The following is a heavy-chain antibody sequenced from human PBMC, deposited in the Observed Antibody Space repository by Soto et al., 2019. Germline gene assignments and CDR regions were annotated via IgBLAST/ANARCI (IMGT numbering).Heavy chain of an antibody. J-gene: IGHJ5*01. CDR1: RFIFSDYA. Sequence: DVQLLQSGGGLVQPGGSLTLSCAASRFIFSDYAMNWVRQAPGKGLEWVSSIGGSNTDRYYADSVKGRFIISRDNSKNTMYLQMNSLRDDDTGVYYCAKDAVSYNGKWDWCDSWGQGTLVTVSS. CDR3: AKDAVSYNGKWDWCDS. V-gene: IGHV3-23*01. D-gene: IGHD1-26*01. CDR2: IGGSNTDR.